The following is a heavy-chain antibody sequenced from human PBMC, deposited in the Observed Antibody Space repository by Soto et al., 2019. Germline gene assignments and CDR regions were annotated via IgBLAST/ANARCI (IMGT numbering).Heavy chain of an antibody. D-gene: IGHD5-18*01. V-gene: IGHV1-2*02. CDR1: GYTFTGYY. Sequence: ASVKVSCKASGYTFTGYYMHWVRQAPGQGLEWMGWINPNSGGTNYAQKFQGRVTMTRDTSISTAYMELSRLRSDDTAVYYCARDPDTAMDYYYYGMDVWGQGTTVTVYS. J-gene: IGHJ6*02. CDR3: ARDPDTAMDYYYYGMDV. CDR2: INPNSGGT.